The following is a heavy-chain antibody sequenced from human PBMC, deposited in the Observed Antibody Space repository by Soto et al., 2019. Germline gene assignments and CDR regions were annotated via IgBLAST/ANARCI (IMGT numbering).Heavy chain of an antibody. D-gene: IGHD3-3*01. CDR1: GYPVTAYY. V-gene: IGHV1-2*02. J-gene: IGHJ3*02. Sequence: QLHLVQSGAVVKKPGASVTVSCSASGYPVTAYYMHWVRQAPGRGLEWMGGINPATGAAKYTQTFQGRVTLAREKATSTGFMELRGLTSGDPAGFYCARGGGVGVAGSAAFDMWGQGTLVTVSS. CDR3: ARGGGVGVAGSAAFDM. CDR2: INPATGAA.